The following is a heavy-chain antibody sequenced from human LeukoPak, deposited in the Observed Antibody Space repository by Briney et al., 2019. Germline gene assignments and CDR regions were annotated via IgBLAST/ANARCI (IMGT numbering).Heavy chain of an antibody. J-gene: IGHJ4*02. CDR3: AQWGDFDVLTGYYVPDF. V-gene: IGHV3-23*01. CDR1: GFTFSNYA. Sequence: GGSLRLSCAASGFTFSNYAMSWVRLAPGKGLEWVSAITGSDGNTYYADPVKGRFTISRDNSKNTLYLQMNSLRAEDTAVYYCAQWGDFDVLTGYYVPDFWGQGTLVTVSS. D-gene: IGHD3-9*01. CDR2: ITGSDGNT.